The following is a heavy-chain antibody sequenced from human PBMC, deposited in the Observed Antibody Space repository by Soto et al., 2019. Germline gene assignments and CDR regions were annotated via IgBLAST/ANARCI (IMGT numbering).Heavy chain of an antibody. CDR3: AKAGFCTSSSCYKFYYYDGMDV. Sequence: GGSLRLSCAASGFTFSTYAMSWVRQAPGKGLEWVSGISGTGGSTYYADSVKGRFTISRHNPKNTLYLQMNSLRAEDTAVYFCAKAGFCTSSSCYKFYYYDGMDVWGQGTTVTVSS. V-gene: IGHV3-23*01. D-gene: IGHD2-2*02. J-gene: IGHJ6*02. CDR1: GFTFSTYA. CDR2: ISGTGGST.